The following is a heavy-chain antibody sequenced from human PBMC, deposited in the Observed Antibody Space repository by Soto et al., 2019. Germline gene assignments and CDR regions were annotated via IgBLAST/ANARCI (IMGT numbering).Heavy chain of an antibody. CDR3: ARAAYYYGSGSGGMDV. J-gene: IGHJ6*02. CDR1: GGTFSSYA. V-gene: IGHV1-69*13. Sequence: SVKVSCKASGGTFSSYAISWVRQAPGQGLEWMGGIIPIFGTANYAQKFQGRVTITADESTSTAYMELSSLRSEDTAVYYCARAAYYYGSGSGGMDVWGQGTTVTVSS. CDR2: IIPIFGTA. D-gene: IGHD3-10*01.